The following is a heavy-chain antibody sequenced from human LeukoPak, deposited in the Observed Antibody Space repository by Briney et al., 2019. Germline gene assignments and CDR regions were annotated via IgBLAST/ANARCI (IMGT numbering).Heavy chain of an antibody. Sequence: GGSLRLSCAASRFTFSSYAMSWVRQAPGKGLEWVSAISGSGGSTYYADSVKGRFTISRDNSKNTLYLQMNSLRAEDTAVYYCAKYAGVYYGTGSYYNYWGQGTLVTVSS. V-gene: IGHV3-23*01. D-gene: IGHD3-10*01. J-gene: IGHJ4*02. CDR1: RFTFSSYA. CDR2: ISGSGGST. CDR3: AKYAGVYYGTGSYYNY.